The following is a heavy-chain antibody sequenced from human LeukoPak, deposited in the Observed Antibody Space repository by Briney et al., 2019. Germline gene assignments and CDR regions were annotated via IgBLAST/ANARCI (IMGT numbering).Heavy chain of an antibody. Sequence: ASVKVSCKASGYTFTSYDINWVRQATGQGLEWMGWMNPNSGNTGYAQKFQGRVTMTRNTSISTAYMELSSLRSEDTAVYYCAREEYSSDWYGHDSWGQGTLVTVSS. D-gene: IGHD6-13*01. V-gene: IGHV1-8*01. CDR3: AREEYSSDWYGHDS. J-gene: IGHJ5*01. CDR1: GYTFTSYD. CDR2: MNPNSGNT.